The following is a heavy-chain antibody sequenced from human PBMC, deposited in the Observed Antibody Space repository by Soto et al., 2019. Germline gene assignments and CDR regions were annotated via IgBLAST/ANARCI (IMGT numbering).Heavy chain of an antibody. D-gene: IGHD3-22*01. Sequence: SLRLSCAASGITFSTHAMHWVRRAPGKGLEWVAVISYDGGNKYYADSVKGRFTISRDNSKNALSLQMNSLRAEDTAVYYCARDYYDRSGHSHSSVYWGQGTLVTVSS. CDR2: ISYDGGNK. V-gene: IGHV3-30-3*01. CDR3: ARDYYDRSGHSHSSVY. CDR1: GITFSTHA. J-gene: IGHJ4*02.